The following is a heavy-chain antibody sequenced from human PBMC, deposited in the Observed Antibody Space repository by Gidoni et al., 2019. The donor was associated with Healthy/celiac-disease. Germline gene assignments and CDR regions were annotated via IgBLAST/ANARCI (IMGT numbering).Heavy chain of an antibody. J-gene: IGHJ4*02. V-gene: IGHV3-30-3*01. CDR3: ARAGLAYCGGDCYSFLDY. Sequence: QVQLVESGGGVVQPGRSLRLSCAASGFPFSSYAMHWVRQAPGKGLEWVAVISYDGSNKYYADSVKGRFTISRDNSKNTLYLQMNSLRAEDTAVYYCARAGLAYCGGDCYSFLDYWGQGTLVTVSS. CDR1: GFPFSSYA. CDR2: ISYDGSNK. D-gene: IGHD2-21*02.